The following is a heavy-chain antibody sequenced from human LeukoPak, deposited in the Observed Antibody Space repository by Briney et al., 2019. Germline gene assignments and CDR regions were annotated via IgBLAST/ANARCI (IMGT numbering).Heavy chain of an antibody. J-gene: IGHJ6*02. CDR3: ARRMSSFRYYYGMDV. D-gene: IGHD6-13*01. Sequence: GGSLRLSCAASGFTFSSYSMNWVRQAPGKGLEWVSYISSSSSTIYYADSVKGRLTISRDNAKNSLYLQMNSLRDEDTAVYYCARRMSSFRYYYGMDVWGQGTTVTVSS. CDR1: GFTFSSYS. V-gene: IGHV3-48*02. CDR2: ISSSSSTI.